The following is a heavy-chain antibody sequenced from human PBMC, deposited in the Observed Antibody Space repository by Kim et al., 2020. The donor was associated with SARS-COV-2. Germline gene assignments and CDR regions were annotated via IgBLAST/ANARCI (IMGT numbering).Heavy chain of an antibody. J-gene: IGHJ5*02. CDR1: GYTFTSYG. Sequence: ASVKVSCKASGYTFTSYGISWVRQAPGQGLEWMGWISAYNGNTNYAQKLQGRVTMTTDTSTSTAYMELRSLRSDDTAVYYCAREGHYYDSSGYYYAGDWFDPWGQGTLVTVSS. CDR3: AREGHYYDSSGYYYAGDWFDP. CDR2: ISAYNGNT. D-gene: IGHD3-22*01. V-gene: IGHV1-18*01.